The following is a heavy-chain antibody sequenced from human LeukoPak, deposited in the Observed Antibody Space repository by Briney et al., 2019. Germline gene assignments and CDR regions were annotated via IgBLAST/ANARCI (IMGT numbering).Heavy chain of an antibody. J-gene: IGHJ4*02. Sequence: GGSLRLSCAASGFTFSSYSMNWVRQAPGKGLEWVSSISSSSSYIYYADSVKGRFTISRDNAKNSLYLQMNSLRAEDTAVYYCARDFRDYYGSGVSRGSYYFDYWGQGTLVTVSS. V-gene: IGHV3-21*01. CDR3: ARDFRDYYGSGVSRGSYYFDY. CDR2: ISSSSSYI. D-gene: IGHD3-10*01. CDR1: GFTFSSYS.